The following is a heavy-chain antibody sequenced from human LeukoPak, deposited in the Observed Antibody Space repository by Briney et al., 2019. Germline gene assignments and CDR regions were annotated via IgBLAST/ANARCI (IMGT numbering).Heavy chain of an antibody. V-gene: IGHV4-59*01. CDR3: ARGLGRQWLVYYFDY. D-gene: IGHD6-19*01. J-gene: IGHJ4*02. CDR1: GGSISSYY. CDR2: IYYSGST. Sequence: SSETLSLTCTVSGGSISSYYWSWIRQPPGKGLEWIGYIYYSGSTNYNPSLKSRVTISVDTSKNQFSLKLSSVTAADTAVYYCARGLGRQWLVYYFDYWGQGTLVTVSS.